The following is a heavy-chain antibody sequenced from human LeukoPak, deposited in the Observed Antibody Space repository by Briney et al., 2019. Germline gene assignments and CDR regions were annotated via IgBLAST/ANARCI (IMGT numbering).Heavy chain of an antibody. Sequence: GGSLRLSCAASGFTFDDYAMHWVRQAPGKGLEWVSGISWNSGSIGYADSVKGRFTISRDNAKNSLYLQMNSLRAKDTALYYCAVAKFWGSHFDYWGQGTLVTVSS. D-gene: IGHD3-9*01. CDR3: AVAKFWGSHFDY. CDR1: GFTFDDYA. V-gene: IGHV3-9*01. CDR2: ISWNSGSI. J-gene: IGHJ4*02.